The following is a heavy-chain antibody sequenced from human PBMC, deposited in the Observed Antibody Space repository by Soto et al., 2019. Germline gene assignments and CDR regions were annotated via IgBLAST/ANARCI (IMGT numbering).Heavy chain of an antibody. CDR1: LFSFTNYG. J-gene: IGHJ5*02. D-gene: IGHD6-19*01. Sequence: GESLKVSCKAFLFSFTNYGIQWVPQKTGKVLEWMRRIEHLDSSTNYSSSGQGHVTISADKYNTTAYLHGNSLKASDTAMYFCTIQWLALDMWFAPWRQGTLLTVSS. V-gene: IGHV5-10-1*01. CDR2: IEHLDSST. CDR3: TIQWLALDMWFAP.